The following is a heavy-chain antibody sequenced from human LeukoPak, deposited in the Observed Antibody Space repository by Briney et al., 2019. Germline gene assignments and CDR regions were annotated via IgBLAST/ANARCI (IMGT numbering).Heavy chain of an antibody. Sequence: GGSLRLSCVGSGFMFNDYSLNWVRQAPGKGPEWVSYISSRSSTIYYADSVKGRFTISRDNAKNSLYLQMNSLRAEDTAVYYCARATYGDSEDYWGQGTLVTVSS. J-gene: IGHJ4*02. CDR3: ARATYGDSEDY. CDR1: GFMFNDYS. D-gene: IGHD4-17*01. V-gene: IGHV3-48*04. CDR2: ISSRSSTI.